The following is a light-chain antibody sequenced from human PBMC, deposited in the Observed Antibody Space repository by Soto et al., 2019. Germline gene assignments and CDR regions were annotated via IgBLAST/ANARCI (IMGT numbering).Light chain of an antibody. J-gene: IGLJ2*01. CDR1: SFNIGSNT. CDR2: SNN. V-gene: IGLV1-44*01. Sequence: QSVLTQPPSASGTPGQRVTISCSGGSFNIGSNTVNWYQQLPGTAPNLLIYSNNQRPSGVPDRFSGSKSGTSASLAISGLQSEDEADYYCAAWDDSLNAVVFGGGTKVTVL. CDR3: AAWDDSLNAVV.